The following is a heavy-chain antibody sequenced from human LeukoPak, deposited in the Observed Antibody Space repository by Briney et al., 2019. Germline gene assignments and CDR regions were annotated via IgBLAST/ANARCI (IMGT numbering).Heavy chain of an antibody. V-gene: IGHV3-21*01. D-gene: IGHD6-19*01. J-gene: IGHJ4*02. Sequence: GGSLRLSCAASGFTFSSYSMNWVRQAPGKGLEWVSSISSSSSYIYYADSVKGRFTISRDNAKNSLYLQMNSLRAEDTAVYYCARVMGIAVAFDYWGQGTLVTVSS. CDR3: ARVMGIAVAFDY. CDR1: GFTFSSYS. CDR2: ISSSSSYI.